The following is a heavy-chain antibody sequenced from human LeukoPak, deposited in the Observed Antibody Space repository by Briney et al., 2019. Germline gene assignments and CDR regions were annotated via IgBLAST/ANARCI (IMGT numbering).Heavy chain of an antibody. CDR1: DSSISSGYF. J-gene: IGHJ4*02. D-gene: IGHD4-17*01. Sequence: SETLSLTCAVSDSSISSGYFWGWIRQPPGKGLEWIGTLYHSGSTYYNPSLKSRVAISLDTSKTQFSLKLSSLTAADTALYYCATLLSDYGAHYFDSWGQGVLVTVSS. CDR3: ATLLSDYGAHYFDS. CDR2: LYHSGST. V-gene: IGHV4-38-2*01.